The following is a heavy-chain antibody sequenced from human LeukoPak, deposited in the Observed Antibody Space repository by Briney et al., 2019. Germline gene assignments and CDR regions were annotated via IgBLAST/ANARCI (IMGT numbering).Heavy chain of an antibody. CDR2: ISGSGGST. J-gene: IGHJ5*02. CDR3: AKYGSHYYYDSSGYYPLGNWFDP. V-gene: IGHV3-23*01. Sequence: GGSLRLCCAASGFTFSSYAMSWVRQAPGKGLEWVSAISGSGGSTYYADSVKGRFTISRDNSKNTLYLQMNSLRAEDTAVYYCAKYGSHYYYDSSGYYPLGNWFDPWGQGTLVTVSS. CDR1: GFTFSSYA. D-gene: IGHD3-22*01.